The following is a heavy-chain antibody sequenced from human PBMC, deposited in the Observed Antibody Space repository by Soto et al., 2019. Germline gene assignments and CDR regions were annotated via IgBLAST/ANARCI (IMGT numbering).Heavy chain of an antibody. CDR2: ITGSGGGT. V-gene: IGHV3-23*01. CDR3: GSSSWYMGNNY. CDR1: GFTFSSYA. J-gene: IGHJ4*02. Sequence: GGSLRLSCAASGFTFSSYAMSWVRQAPGKGLEWVSTITGSGGGTYYADSVKGRFTISRDNSKNTLYLQMNSLRAEDTAVDYCGSSSWYMGNNYWGQGTLVTVSS. D-gene: IGHD6-13*01.